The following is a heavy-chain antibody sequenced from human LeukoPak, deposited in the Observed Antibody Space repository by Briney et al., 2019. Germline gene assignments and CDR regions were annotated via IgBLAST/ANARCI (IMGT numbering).Heavy chain of an antibody. D-gene: IGHD3-10*01. CDR3: ARRAYYYGSGSSTFDP. Sequence: SETLSLTCTVSGGSISSGGYYWSWIRQPPGKGLEWIGYIYYSGSTNYNPSLKSRVTISVDTSKNQFSLKLSSVTAADTAVYYCARRAYYYGSGSSTFDPWGQGTLVTVSS. CDR2: IYYSGST. V-gene: IGHV4-61*08. J-gene: IGHJ5*02. CDR1: GGSISSGGYY.